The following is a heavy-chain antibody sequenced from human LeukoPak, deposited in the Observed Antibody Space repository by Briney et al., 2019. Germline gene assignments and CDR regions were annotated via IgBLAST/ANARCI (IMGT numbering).Heavy chain of an antibody. Sequence: PSETLSLTCTVSGGSISSSSYYWGWIRQPPGKGLEWIGSIYYSGSTYYNPSLKSRVTISVDTSKNQFSLKLSSVTAADTAVYYCASLMVRALDYWGQGTLVTVSS. CDR2: IYYSGST. CDR1: GGSISSSSYY. V-gene: IGHV4-39*01. CDR3: ASLMVRALDY. D-gene: IGHD3-10*01. J-gene: IGHJ4*02.